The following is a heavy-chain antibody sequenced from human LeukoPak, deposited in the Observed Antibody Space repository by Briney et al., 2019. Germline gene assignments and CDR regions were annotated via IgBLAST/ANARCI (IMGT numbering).Heavy chain of an antibody. Sequence: GGSLRLSCAASGFTFSSYWMSWVRQAPGKGREWVANIKQDGREKYYVDSVNGRFTISRDNAKNSLYLQMNCLRAEDTAVYYCARAEWWERLGSLGYWGQGALVTVSS. CDR3: ARAEWWERLGSLGY. D-gene: IGHD1-26*01. V-gene: IGHV3-7*01. CDR1: GFTFSSYW. J-gene: IGHJ4*02. CDR2: IKQDGREK.